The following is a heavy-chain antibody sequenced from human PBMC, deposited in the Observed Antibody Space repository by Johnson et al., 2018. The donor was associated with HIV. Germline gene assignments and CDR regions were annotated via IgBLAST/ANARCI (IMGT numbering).Heavy chain of an antibody. Sequence: VQLVESGGGLVQPGGSLRLSCAASGFTFSNYAMKWVRQAPGKGLEWVSGISGSGGSTYYADSVKGRFTISRDNSKNTLYLQMNSLRAEDTAVYYCARKARGQGAFDIWGQGTMVTVSS. CDR1: GFTFSNYA. D-gene: IGHD3-10*01. CDR2: ISGSGGST. CDR3: ARKARGQGAFDI. V-gene: IGHV3-23*04. J-gene: IGHJ3*02.